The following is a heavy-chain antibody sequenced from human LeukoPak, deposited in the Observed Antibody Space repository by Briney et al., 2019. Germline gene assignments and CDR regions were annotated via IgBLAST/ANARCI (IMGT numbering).Heavy chain of an antibody. V-gene: IGHV1-3*01. CDR1: GYTFTSYA. J-gene: IGHJ3*02. Sequence: ASVKVSCKASGYTFTSYAMHWVRQAPGQRLEWMGWINAGNGNTKYSQKFQGRVTITRDTSASTAYMELSSLRSGDTAVYYCASGSGYYYKGAFDIWGQGTMVTVSS. CDR2: INAGNGNT. CDR3: ASGSGYYYKGAFDI. D-gene: IGHD3-22*01.